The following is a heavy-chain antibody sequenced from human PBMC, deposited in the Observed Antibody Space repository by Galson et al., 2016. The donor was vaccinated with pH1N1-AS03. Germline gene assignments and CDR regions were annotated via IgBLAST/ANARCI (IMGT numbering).Heavy chain of an antibody. CDR3: GRHLRNSYSMDV. Sequence: ETLSLPCTVSGGSINSYYWTWIQQPPGKGLEWIGQIYYTGDIIYTPSLRSRVTISVDTSKNQLSLSLSSVTAADTAVYYCGRHLRNSYSMDVWGQGTTVTVSS. V-gene: IGHV4-59*08. CDR1: GGSINSYY. J-gene: IGHJ6*02. D-gene: IGHD2-21*01. CDR2: IYYTGDI.